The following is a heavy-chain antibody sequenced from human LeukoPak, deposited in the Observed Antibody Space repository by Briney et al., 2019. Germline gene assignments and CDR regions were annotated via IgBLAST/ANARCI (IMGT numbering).Heavy chain of an antibody. CDR2: IKQDGSEK. V-gene: IGHV3-7*01. CDR1: GFTLSSYG. D-gene: IGHD7-27*01. Sequence: PGGSLRLSCAASGFTLSSYGMHWVRQAPGKGLEWVANIKQDGSEKYYVDSVKGRFTISRDNAKNSLYLRMNSLRAEDTAVYYCARDVLGIDYWGQGTLVTVSS. J-gene: IGHJ4*02. CDR3: ARDVLGIDY.